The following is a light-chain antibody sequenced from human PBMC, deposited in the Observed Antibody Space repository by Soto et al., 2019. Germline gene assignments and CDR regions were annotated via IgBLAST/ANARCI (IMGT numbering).Light chain of an antibody. V-gene: IGKV3-20*01. CDR2: GAS. CDR1: QSVGTR. CDR3: QHYQSGHPIA. Sequence: EILLTQSPDTLSLSPGESATLXXRAAQSVGTRLAWYQHKTGQAPRLXXSGASSRATGIPDRFTGSGSETSFTLTISRLEPEDFALYYCQHYQSGHPIAFGQGTRLEIK. J-gene: IGKJ5*01.